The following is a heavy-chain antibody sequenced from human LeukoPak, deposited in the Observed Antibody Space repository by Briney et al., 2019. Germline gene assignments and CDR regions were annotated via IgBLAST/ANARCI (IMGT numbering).Heavy chain of an antibody. CDR3: ARSPHILTGENFDY. D-gene: IGHD3-9*01. V-gene: IGHV1-8*03. J-gene: IGHJ4*02. Sequence: GASVKVSCKASGYTFTSYDINWVRQATGQGLEWMGWMNPNSGNTGYAQKFQGRVTITRNTSISTAYMELSSLRSEDTAVYYCARSPHILTGENFDYWGQGTLLTVSS. CDR1: GYTFTSYD. CDR2: MNPNSGNT.